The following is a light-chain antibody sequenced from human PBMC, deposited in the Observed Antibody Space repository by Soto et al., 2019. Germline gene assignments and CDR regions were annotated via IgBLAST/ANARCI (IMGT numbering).Light chain of an antibody. V-gene: IGKV1-8*01. CDR1: QCISSY. Sequence: AIRRTQSQSSLSASTGDRVSITCLASQCISSYLAWYQQKPGKAPELLFFAASTLQSGVPSRFSGSGSATDFTLTISCLHSEDFATYYYQQYYSYPRTFGQGTRLEIK. CDR2: AAS. CDR3: QQYYSYPRT. J-gene: IGKJ5*01.